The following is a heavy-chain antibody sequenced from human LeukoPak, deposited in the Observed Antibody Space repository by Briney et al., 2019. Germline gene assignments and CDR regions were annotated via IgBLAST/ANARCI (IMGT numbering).Heavy chain of an antibody. CDR3: AGYPYYDILTGNNWFDP. CDR2: IYHSGST. D-gene: IGHD3-9*01. CDR1: GGSISSSNW. Sequence: SGTLSLTCAVSGGSISSSNWWSWVRQPPGKGLEWIGEIYHSGSTNYNPSLKSRVTISVDKSKNQFSLKLSSVTAADTAVYYCAGYPYYDILTGNNWFDPWGQGTLVTVSS. J-gene: IGHJ5*02. V-gene: IGHV4-4*02.